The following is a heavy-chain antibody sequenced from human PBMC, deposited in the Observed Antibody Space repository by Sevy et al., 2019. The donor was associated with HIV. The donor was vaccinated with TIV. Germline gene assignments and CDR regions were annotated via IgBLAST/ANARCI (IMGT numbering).Heavy chain of an antibody. CDR2: ISGGSGGT. V-gene: IGHV3-23*01. D-gene: IGHD6-19*01. J-gene: IGHJ4*02. CDR3: AKGPYSSGWYFPLDY. Sequence: GGSLRLSYVASEFTFSNYDMSWVRQAPGKELEWVSAISGGSGGTYYADSVKGRFTISRDNSKNTLYLQMNSLKAEDTALYYCAKGPYSSGWYFPLDYWGQGTLVTVSS. CDR1: EFTFSNYD.